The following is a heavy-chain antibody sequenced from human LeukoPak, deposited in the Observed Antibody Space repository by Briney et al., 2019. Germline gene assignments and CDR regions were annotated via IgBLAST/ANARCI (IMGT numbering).Heavy chain of an antibody. V-gene: IGHV1-8*01. Sequence: ASVKVSCKASGYTFTSYDINWVRQATGQGLEWMGWMNPNSGNTGYAQKFQGRVTMTRNTSISTAYMELSSLGSEDTAVYYCARTLSYESPLRWFGEIYYYYYGMDVWGQGTTVTVSS. CDR3: ARTLSYESPLRWFGEIYYYYYGMDV. J-gene: IGHJ6*02. CDR2: MNPNSGNT. D-gene: IGHD3-10*01. CDR1: GYTFTSYD.